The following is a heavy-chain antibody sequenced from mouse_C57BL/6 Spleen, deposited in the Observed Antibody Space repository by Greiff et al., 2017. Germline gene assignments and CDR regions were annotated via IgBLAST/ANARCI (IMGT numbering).Heavy chain of an antibody. CDR1: GFTFSDYG. CDR3: ARPPYYGSSYVDY. CDR2: ISSGSSTI. Sequence: VQLKESGGGLVKPGGSLKLSCAASGFTFSDYGMHWVRQAPEKGLEWVAYISSGSSTIYYADTVKGRFTISRDNAKNTLFLQMTSLRSEDTAMYYFARPPYYGSSYVDYWGQGTTLTVSS. D-gene: IGHD1-1*01. J-gene: IGHJ2*01. V-gene: IGHV5-17*01.